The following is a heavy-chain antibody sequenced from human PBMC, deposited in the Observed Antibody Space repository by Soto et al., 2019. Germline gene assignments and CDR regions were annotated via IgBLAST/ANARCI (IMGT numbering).Heavy chain of an antibody. V-gene: IGHV3-23*01. J-gene: IGHJ4*01. CDR1: GFSFGSYA. CDR2: ISGSDGKT. Sequence: PGGSLRLSCAASGFSFGSYALTWVRQAPGKGLEWVSPISGSDGKTFYADSVKGRFSISRDTSQSTLYLQMNSLRDDDPAMYYCGRYNYFGYWGQGSRFTISS. CDR3: GRYNYFGY. D-gene: IGHD1-1*01.